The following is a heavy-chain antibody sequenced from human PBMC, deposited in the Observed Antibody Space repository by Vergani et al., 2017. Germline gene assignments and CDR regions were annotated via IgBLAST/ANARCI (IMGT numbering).Heavy chain of an antibody. CDR3: ARDVQLLYDGCYP. CDR2: TWYDGNNK. CDR1: GFTFNQYG. Sequence: QVQLVESGGGVVKPGRSLRLSCAASGFTFNQYGMHWVRQAPGKGLEWVAVTWYDGNNKQYADSVKGRFTISRDNSKSTMYLQMNRLRDEDTGVYYCARDVQLLYDGCYPWGEGTQDAVCS. D-gene: IGHD5-24*01. J-gene: IGHJ5*02. V-gene: IGHV3-33*08.